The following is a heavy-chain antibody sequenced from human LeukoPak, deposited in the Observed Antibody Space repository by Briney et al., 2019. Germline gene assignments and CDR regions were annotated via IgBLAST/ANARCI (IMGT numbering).Heavy chain of an antibody. V-gene: IGHV3-21*01. CDR2: ISSSSSYI. CDR1: GFTFSKYW. J-gene: IGHJ5*02. Sequence: GGSRTLSCAASGFTFSKYWMNWVRQAPGKGLEWVSSISSSSSYIYYADSVKGRFTISRDNAKNSLYLQMNSLRAEDTAVYYCARRARGNWFDPWGQGTLVTVSS. CDR3: ARRARGNWFDP.